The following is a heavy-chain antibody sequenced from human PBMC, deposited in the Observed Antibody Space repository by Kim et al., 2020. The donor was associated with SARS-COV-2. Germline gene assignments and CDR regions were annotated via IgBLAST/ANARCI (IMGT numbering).Heavy chain of an antibody. D-gene: IGHD6-13*01. J-gene: IGHJ4*02. Sequence: VQARFSISRDKSKNTLYLQMNSLRAEDTAVYYCAKDLLSSSWYLGYFDYWGQGTLVTVSS. V-gene: IGHV3-23*01. CDR3: AKDLLSSSWYLGYFDY.